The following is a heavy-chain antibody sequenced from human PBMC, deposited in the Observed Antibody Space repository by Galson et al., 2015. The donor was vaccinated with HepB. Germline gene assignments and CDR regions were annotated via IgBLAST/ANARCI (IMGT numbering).Heavy chain of an antibody. Sequence: SVKVSCKASGYTFTSYDINWVRQATGQGLEWMGWMNPNSGNTGYAQKFQGRVTMTRNTSISTAYMELSSLRSEDTAVYYCARFVGHDFWSGYFEYYYYGMDVWGQGTPVTVSS. V-gene: IGHV1-8*01. CDR2: MNPNSGNT. J-gene: IGHJ6*02. CDR1: GYTFTSYD. D-gene: IGHD3-3*01. CDR3: ARFVGHDFWSGYFEYYYYGMDV.